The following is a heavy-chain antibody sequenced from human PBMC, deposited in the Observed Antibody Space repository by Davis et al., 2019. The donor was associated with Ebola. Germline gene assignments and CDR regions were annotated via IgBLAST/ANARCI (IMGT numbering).Heavy chain of an antibody. Sequence: ASVKVSCKASGGTFSSYAISWVRQAPGQGLEWMGWINPNSGGTNYAQKFQGWVTMTRDTSISTAYMELSRLRSDDTALYYCARGGGSSKRTMGYWGQGTLVTVSS. V-gene: IGHV1-2*04. CDR1: GGTFSSYA. J-gene: IGHJ4*02. CDR2: INPNSGGT. CDR3: ARGGGSSKRTMGY. D-gene: IGHD1-26*01.